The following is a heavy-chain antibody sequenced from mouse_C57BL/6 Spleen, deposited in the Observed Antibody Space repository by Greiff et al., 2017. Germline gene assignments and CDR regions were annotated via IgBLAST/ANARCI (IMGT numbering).Heavy chain of an antibody. CDR1: GFTFSDYY. J-gene: IGHJ3*01. D-gene: IGHD2-14*01. V-gene: IGHV5-16*01. CDR2: INYDGSST. Sequence: EVQRVESEGGLVQPGSSMKLSCTASGFTFSDYYMAWVRQVPEKGLEWVANINYDGSSTYYLDSLKSRFIISRDNAKNILYLQMSSLKSEDTATYYCARESGTSEFAYWGQGTLVTVSA. CDR3: ARESGTSEFAY.